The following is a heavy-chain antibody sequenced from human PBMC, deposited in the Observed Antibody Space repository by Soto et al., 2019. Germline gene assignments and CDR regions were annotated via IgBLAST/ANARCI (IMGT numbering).Heavy chain of an antibody. CDR2: IYYTGNP. CDR1: GGSVSSGSHY. Sequence: SETLSLTCTGSGGSVSSGSHYWTWVRQPPGKGLEWIGYIYYTGNPNYSPSLKSRVTISVDTSKNQFSLKLSSVTAADTAVYYCARDCALAVAGHGWFDLLGQRILVTVCS. CDR3: ARDCALAVAGHGWFDL. J-gene: IGHJ5*02. D-gene: IGHD6-19*01. V-gene: IGHV4-61*01.